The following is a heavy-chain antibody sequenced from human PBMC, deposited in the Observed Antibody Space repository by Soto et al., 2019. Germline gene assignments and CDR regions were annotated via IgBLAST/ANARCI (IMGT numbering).Heavy chain of an antibody. V-gene: IGHV4-61*03. D-gene: IGHD5-12*01. CDR3: AGGTDGKKVAY. CDR2: FFYTGST. J-gene: IGHJ4*02. Sequence: QVQLQESGPGLVKSSETLSVTCTVSGGSVSSEHYYWNWIRQPPRKGLEWIGYFFYTGSTNYNPSLESRLTMSVDVSKNHFSLRLNTVTAADTAVYYCAGGTDGKKVAYWGQGALVTVSS. CDR1: GGSVSSEHYY.